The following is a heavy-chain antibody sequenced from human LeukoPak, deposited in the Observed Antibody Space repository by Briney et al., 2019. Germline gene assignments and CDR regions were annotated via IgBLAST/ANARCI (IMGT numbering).Heavy chain of an antibody. CDR2: ISSSTSTI. V-gene: IGHV3-48*02. D-gene: IGHD5-18*01. CDR1: GFIFSTYS. Sequence: HPGGSLRLSCAASGFIFSTYSMNWVRQAPGKGLAWVSYISSSTSTINYADSVKGRFTISRDNAKNSLYLQMNSLRDEDTAVYYCARVLGYTYGYYSYGMDVWGQGTTVTVSS. J-gene: IGHJ6*02. CDR3: ARVLGYTYGYYSYGMDV.